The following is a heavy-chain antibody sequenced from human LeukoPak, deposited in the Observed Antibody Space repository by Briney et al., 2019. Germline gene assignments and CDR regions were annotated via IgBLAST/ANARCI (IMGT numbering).Heavy chain of an antibody. CDR2: ISYDGSNK. Sequence: PGGSLRLSCAASGFTFSSYAMHWVRQAPGKGLEWVAVISYDGSNKYYADSVEGRFTISRDNSKNTLYLQMNSLRAEDTAVYYCARPRSEKGVKNYGDSFDYWGQGTLVTVSS. D-gene: IGHD4-17*01. J-gene: IGHJ4*02. V-gene: IGHV3-30-3*01. CDR1: GFTFSSYA. CDR3: ARPRSEKGVKNYGDSFDY.